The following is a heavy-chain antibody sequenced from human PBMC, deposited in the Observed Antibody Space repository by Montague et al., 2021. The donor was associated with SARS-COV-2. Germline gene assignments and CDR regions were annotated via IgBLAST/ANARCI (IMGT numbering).Heavy chain of an antibody. CDR2: VYNYGST. V-gene: IGHV4-61*01. Sequence: SETLSLTCSVSGGSVSGGSNYWGWIRQSPGKGLEWIGYVYNYGSTDYNPSLKSRVTISLDTSKNQFSLRLSSVTAADTAVYYCAREATDYGSGSYYFPFAYWGRGILVTVSS. CDR1: GGSVSGGSNY. D-gene: IGHD3-10*01. J-gene: IGHJ4*02. CDR3: AREATDYGSGSYYFPFAY.